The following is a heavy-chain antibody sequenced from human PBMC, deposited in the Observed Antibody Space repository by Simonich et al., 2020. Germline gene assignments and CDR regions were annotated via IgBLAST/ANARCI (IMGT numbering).Heavy chain of an antibody. CDR3: ATYYFDY. J-gene: IGHJ4*02. CDR1: GITFSSYA. V-gene: IGHV3-23*01. CDR2: FRGSGGIT. Sequence: EVQLLESGGGLVQPGGSLRLSCAASGITFSSYAMSWGRQPPGTGREGVSAFRGSGGITYYADSVKGRFTISRDNSKNTLYLQMNSLRAEDTAVYYCATYYFDYWGQGTLVTVSS.